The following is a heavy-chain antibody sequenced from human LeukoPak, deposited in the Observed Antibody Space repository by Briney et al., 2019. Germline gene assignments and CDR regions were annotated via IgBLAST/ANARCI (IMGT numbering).Heavy chain of an antibody. CDR2: IYYTGST. D-gene: IGHD5-18*01. Sequence: PSETLSLTCTVSGDSISSYYWSWIRQPPGKGLEWIGYIYYTGSTKYNPSLKSRVTISLDTSMKQFSLKLTSVTAADTAVYSCARTRRGYTYGFRSRELLKAFDIWGQGTVVTVSS. CDR3: ARTRRGYTYGFRSRELLKAFDI. V-gene: IGHV4-59*01. J-gene: IGHJ3*02. CDR1: GDSISSYY.